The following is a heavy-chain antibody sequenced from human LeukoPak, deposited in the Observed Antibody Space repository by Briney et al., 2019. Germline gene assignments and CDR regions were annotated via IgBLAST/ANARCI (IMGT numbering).Heavy chain of an antibody. CDR1: AYSFSTYD. V-gene: IGHV1-8*03. D-gene: IGHD5-24*01. J-gene: IGHJ4*02. CDR2: MNPDSGNT. Sequence: GASVKVSCKASAYSFSTYDINWVRQATGQGLEWMGWMNPDSGNTGYAQKFQGRVTITRNTSISTAYMELSSLRSEDTAVYYCARGRQKRWLQLWVAYYFDYWGQGTLVTVSS. CDR3: ARGRQKRWLQLWVAYYFDY.